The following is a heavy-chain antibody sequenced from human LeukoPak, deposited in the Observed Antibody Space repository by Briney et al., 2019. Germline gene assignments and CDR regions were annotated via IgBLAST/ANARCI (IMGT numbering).Heavy chain of an antibody. CDR3: ARPSLQHPRDSFDP. CDR2: INHSGST. J-gene: IGHJ5*02. D-gene: IGHD1-1*01. CDR1: GGSFSGYY. V-gene: IGHV4-34*01. Sequence: SETLSLTCAVYGGSFSGYYWSWIRQPPGNGLEWIGEINHSGSTNYNPSLKSRVTISVDTSKNQFSLKLRSVTAADTAVYYCARPSLQHPRDSFDPWGRGTLVTVSS.